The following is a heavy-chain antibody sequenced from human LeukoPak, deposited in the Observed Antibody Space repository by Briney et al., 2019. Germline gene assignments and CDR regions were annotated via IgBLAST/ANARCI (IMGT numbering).Heavy chain of an antibody. V-gene: IGHV3-30*02. Sequence: GSLRLSCAASGFTFSSYGMHWVRQAPGKGLEWVAFIRYDGSNKYYADSVKGRLTISRDNSKNTLYLQMNSLRAEDTAVYYCAKDGVGLRCLDYWGQGTLVTVSS. CDR1: GFTFSSYG. CDR3: AKDGVGLRCLDY. D-gene: IGHD1-26*01. J-gene: IGHJ4*02. CDR2: IRYDGSNK.